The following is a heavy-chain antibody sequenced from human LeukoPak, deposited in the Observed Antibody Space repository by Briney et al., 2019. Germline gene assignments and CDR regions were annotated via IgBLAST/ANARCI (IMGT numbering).Heavy chain of an antibody. D-gene: IGHD1-26*01. V-gene: IGHV1-3*01. J-gene: IGHJ4*02. CDR2: INAGNGNT. CDR3: AASGSYSFDY. Sequence: XVRXAPXXXXXXMGWINAGNGNTKYSQKFQGRVTITRDTSASTAYMELSSLRPEDTAVYYCAASGSYSFDYWGQGTLVTVSS.